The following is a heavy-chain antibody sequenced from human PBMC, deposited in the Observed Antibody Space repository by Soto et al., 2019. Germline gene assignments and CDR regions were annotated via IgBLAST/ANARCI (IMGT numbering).Heavy chain of an antibody. CDR3: ARFNDQFGELFFTP. J-gene: IGHJ4*02. V-gene: IGHV4-61*05. Sequence: SETLSLTCTVSGGSISSSSYYWGWIRQPPGKGLEGIGYIYYSGSTNYNPSLKSRVTISVDTSKNQFSLKLSSVTAADTAVYYCARFNDQFGELFFTPWGQGTLVTVSS. D-gene: IGHD3-10*01. CDR1: GGSISSSSYY. CDR2: IYYSGST.